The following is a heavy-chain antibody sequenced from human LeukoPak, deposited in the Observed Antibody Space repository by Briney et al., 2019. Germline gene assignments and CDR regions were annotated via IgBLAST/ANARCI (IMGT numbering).Heavy chain of an antibody. V-gene: IGHV1-8*01. D-gene: IGHD4-23*01. Sequence: ASVKVSCKASGYTFTSYDINWVRQATGQGLEWMGWMNPNSGNTGYAQKFQGRVTMTRNTSISTAYMELSSLRSEDTAVYYCARVDDYGGNRDGWGQGTLVTVSS. CDR2: MNPNSGNT. J-gene: IGHJ4*02. CDR1: GYTFTSYD. CDR3: ARVDDYGGNRDG.